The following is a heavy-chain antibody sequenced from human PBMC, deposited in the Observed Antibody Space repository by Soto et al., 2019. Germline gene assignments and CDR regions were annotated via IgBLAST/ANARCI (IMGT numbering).Heavy chain of an antibody. D-gene: IGHD6-13*01. CDR1: GFSLSNARMG. V-gene: IGHV2-26*01. J-gene: IGHJ6*02. CDR3: ARIGGSSWYGYYYYGMDV. CDR2: IFSNDEK. Sequence: QVTLKESGPVLVKPTETLTLTCTVSGFSLSNARMGVSWIRQPPGKALEWLAHIFSNDEKSYSTSLKSRLTISKDTSKSQVVLTLTNMDPVDTATYYCARIGGSSWYGYYYYGMDVWGQGTTVTVSS.